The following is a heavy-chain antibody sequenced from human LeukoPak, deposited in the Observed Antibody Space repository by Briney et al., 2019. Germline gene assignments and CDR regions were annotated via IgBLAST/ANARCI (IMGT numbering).Heavy chain of an antibody. J-gene: IGHJ4*02. V-gene: IGHV4-31*03. D-gene: IGHD5-12*01. Sequence: SETLSLTCTVSGDSLISGGFYWSWIRQHPEKGLECIGYIYYTGTTYYNPTLKSRLTISVDTSKNHFSLNLNSLNGADTAVYYCARDHTGYGRFDYWGQGALVTVSS. CDR3: ARDHTGYGRFDY. CDR2: IYYTGTT. CDR1: GDSLISGGFY.